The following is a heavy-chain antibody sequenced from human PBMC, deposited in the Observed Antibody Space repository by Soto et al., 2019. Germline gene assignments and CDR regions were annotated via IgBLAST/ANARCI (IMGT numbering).Heavy chain of an antibody. J-gene: IGHJ6*02. Sequence: ASVKVSCKVSGYTLPELSMHWVRQAPGKGLEWMGCFDPEDGETIYAQKFQGRVTMTEDTSTDTAYMELSSLGSEDTAGYYCATGPVRGVPYHYYGMVFRGQGTTGT. D-gene: IGHD3-10*01. CDR3: ATGPVRGVPYHYYGMVF. CDR1: GYTLPELS. CDR2: FDPEDGET. V-gene: IGHV1-24*01.